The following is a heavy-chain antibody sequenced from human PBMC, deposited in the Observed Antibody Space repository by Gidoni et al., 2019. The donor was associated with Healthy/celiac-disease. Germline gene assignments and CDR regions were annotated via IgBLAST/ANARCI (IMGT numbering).Heavy chain of an antibody. D-gene: IGHD5-12*01. V-gene: IGHV3-9*01. Sequence: EVQLVESGGGLVQPGRSLRLSCAASGFPFDAYAMHWVRQAPGKGLEGVSGISWNSGSICYADSVKGRFTISRDNAKNSLYLQMNSLRAEDTALYYCAKDIGSGYYCFDYWGQGTLVTVSS. CDR2: ISWNSGSI. J-gene: IGHJ4*02. CDR1: GFPFDAYA. CDR3: AKDIGSGYYCFDY.